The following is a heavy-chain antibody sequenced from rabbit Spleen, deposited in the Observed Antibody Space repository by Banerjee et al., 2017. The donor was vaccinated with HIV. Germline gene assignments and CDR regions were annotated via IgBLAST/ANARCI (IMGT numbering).Heavy chain of an antibody. Sequence: QSLEESGGGLVQPGGSLKLSCKASGFTLSSYYMNWVRQAPGKGLEWIGYIDPVFGITYYANWVNGRFSISRENAQNTVFLQMTNLTAADTATYFCARGGGLWGQGTLVTVS. V-gene: IGHV1S7*01. J-gene: IGHJ4*01. CDR3: ARGGGL. CDR2: IDPVFGIT. CDR1: GFTLSSYY.